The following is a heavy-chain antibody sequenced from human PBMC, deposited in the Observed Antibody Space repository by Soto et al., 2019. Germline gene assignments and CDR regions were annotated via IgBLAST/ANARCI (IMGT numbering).Heavy chain of an antibody. J-gene: IGHJ4*02. CDR1: GFTFSSYD. D-gene: IGHD4-17*01. CDR3: AGDLTTAYFDY. Sequence: PGGSLRLSCAASGFTFSSYDMHWVRQAPGKGLEWVAVIWFDESNKYYADSVKGRFTISRDNSKNTLYLQMNSLRTEDTAVYYCAGDLTTAYFDYWGQGTLVTVSS. V-gene: IGHV3-33*01. CDR2: IWFDESNK.